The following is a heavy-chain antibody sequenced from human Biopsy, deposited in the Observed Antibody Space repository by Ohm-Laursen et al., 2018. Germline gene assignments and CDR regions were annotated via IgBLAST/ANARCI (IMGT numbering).Heavy chain of an antibody. CDR2: LNPVSGNS. CDR1: GYTFTSYD. CDR3: GRAVRNQLLTDP. J-gene: IGHJ5*02. V-gene: IGHV1-8*01. Sequence: ASVKVSCKASGYTFTSYDITWVRHASGQGPEWIGWLNPVSGNSNFGQKFRGRVTVTSDTSISTAYMELSGLTSDDTATYYCGRAVRNQLLTDPWGQGTLVTVTS. D-gene: IGHD1-7*01.